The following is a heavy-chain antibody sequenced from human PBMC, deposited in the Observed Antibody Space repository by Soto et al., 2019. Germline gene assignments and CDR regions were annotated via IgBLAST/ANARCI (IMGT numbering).Heavy chain of an antibody. CDR1: GFTFSSYG. J-gene: IGHJ4*02. D-gene: IGHD5-12*01. Sequence: QVQLVESGGGVVQPGRSLRLSCAASGFTFSSYGMHWVRQAPGKGLEWVAVISYDGSNKYYADSVKGRFTISRDNSKNTLYLPMNSLRAEDTAVYYCAKGDRMWLRSTYISGYWGQGTLVTVSS. CDR3: AKGDRMWLRSTYISGY. CDR2: ISYDGSNK. V-gene: IGHV3-30*18.